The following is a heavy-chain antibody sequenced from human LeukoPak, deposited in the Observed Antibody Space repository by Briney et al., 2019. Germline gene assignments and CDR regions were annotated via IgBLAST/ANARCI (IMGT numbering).Heavy chain of an antibody. V-gene: IGHV4-59*01. Sequence: PSETLSLTCTVSGVSINDYYWNWLRQPPGKGLEWIGYIYYRGATNSNPSLRSRVTTSIDTSGTQFSLKLSSVTAADTAVYYCAGVFSGRRPFELWGQGTLVTVSS. CDR2: IYYRGAT. CDR3: AGVFSGRRPFEL. CDR1: GVSINDYY. J-gene: IGHJ4*02. D-gene: IGHD3-10*01.